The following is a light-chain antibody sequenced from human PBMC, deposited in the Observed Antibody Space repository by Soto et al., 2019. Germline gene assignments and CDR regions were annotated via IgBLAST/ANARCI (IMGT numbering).Light chain of an antibody. CDR1: ESVSMW. CDR3: QQYNSYST. CDR2: DAT. J-gene: IGKJ1*01. Sequence: PVAQSPFPLSSSVGNRSAITCRGSESVSMWLAWYQQKPGKAPKLLIYDATTLESGVPSRFSGSGSGTEFTLTISSLQPEDFASYYCQQYNSYSTFGQGTKVDIK. V-gene: IGKV1-5*01.